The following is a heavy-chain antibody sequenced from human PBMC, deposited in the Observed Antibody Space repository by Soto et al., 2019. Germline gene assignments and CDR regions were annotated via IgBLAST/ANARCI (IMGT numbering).Heavy chain of an antibody. CDR3: AQGSRMWTTDY. CDR2: IAPGNGNT. Sequence: GASVKVSCKASGYTFTDYAIHWVRQAPGQRLEWMGWIAPGNGNTKYSQNFQGRVTITRDTSATTAYMELSSLRSEDTAVYYCAQGSRMWTTDYWGQGTLVTVSS. CDR1: GYTFTDYA. V-gene: IGHV1-3*01. J-gene: IGHJ4*02. D-gene: IGHD1-1*01.